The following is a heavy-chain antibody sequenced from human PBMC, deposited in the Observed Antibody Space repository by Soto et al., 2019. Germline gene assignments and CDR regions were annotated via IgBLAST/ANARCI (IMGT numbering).Heavy chain of an antibody. J-gene: IGHJ5*02. Sequence: QITLRESGPPLVKPTQTLTLTCNFSGFSLSTSGVGVGWIRQPPGNALEWLALIFWDDDKRYRPSLESRLTITKDTFKNQVVLIMTNMDPMDTATYYCAHVAYTTSWYVDPWGQGTLVTVSS. CDR3: AHVAYTTSWYVDP. CDR2: IFWDDDK. V-gene: IGHV2-5*02. D-gene: IGHD6-13*01. CDR1: GFSLSTSGVG.